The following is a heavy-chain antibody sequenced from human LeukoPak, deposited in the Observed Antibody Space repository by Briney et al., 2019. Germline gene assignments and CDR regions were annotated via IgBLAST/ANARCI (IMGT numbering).Heavy chain of an antibody. D-gene: IGHD5-18*01. CDR3: ARDEDTAMVPHDY. Sequence: GVSLRLSCAASGFTFSSYWMSWVRQAPGKGLGWVANIKQDGSEKYYVDSVKGRFTISRDNAKNSLYLQMNSLRAEDTAVYYCARDEDTAMVPHDYWGQGTLVTVS. CDR1: GFTFSSYW. J-gene: IGHJ4*02. V-gene: IGHV3-7*01. CDR2: IKQDGSEK.